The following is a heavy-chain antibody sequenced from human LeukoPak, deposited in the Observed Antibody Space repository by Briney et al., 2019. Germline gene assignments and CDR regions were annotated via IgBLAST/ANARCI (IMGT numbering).Heavy chain of an antibody. CDR2: INPNSGNT. CDR1: GYTFTGYF. V-gene: IGHV1-2*02. J-gene: IGHJ4*02. CDR3: ASTLRNYYDISGYFDY. Sequence: GASVKVSCKASGYTFTGYFMHWVRQAPGQRLEWMGWINPNSGNTKYAQKFQGRVTITRDTSISTAYMEQSRLRSDDTAVYYFASTLRNYYDISGYFDYWGQGTLVTVSS. D-gene: IGHD3-22*01.